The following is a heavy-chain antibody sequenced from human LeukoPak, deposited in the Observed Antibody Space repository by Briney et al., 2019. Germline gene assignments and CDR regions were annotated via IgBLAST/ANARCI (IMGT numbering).Heavy chain of an antibody. CDR3: ATEGRSTTPGY. V-gene: IGHV3-21*01. Sequence: GGSLRLSCAASGFTFTSYSMNWVRQAPGKGLEWVSSISSSRTSIYYADSVKGRFTISRDNAKNSLYLQMNSLRAEDTSVYYCATEGRSTTPGYWGQGTLVTVSS. CDR1: GFTFTSYS. J-gene: IGHJ4*02. D-gene: IGHD6-13*01. CDR2: ISSSRTSI.